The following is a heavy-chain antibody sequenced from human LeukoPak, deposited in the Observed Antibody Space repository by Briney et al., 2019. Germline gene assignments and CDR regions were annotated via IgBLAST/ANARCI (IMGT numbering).Heavy chain of an antibody. CDR1: GNSISSGDYY. V-gene: IGHV4-61*02. J-gene: IGHJ4*02. CDR3: ARASYSYDISGWVPFDY. Sequence: SETLSLTCTVSGNSISSGDYYWSWLRQPAGKGLDWIGRIYTSGSTTYTPSLMNRVSISGDTSENQFSLRLSSVTAADTAVYYCARASYSYDISGWVPFDYWGQGTLVTVSS. CDR2: IYTSGST. D-gene: IGHD3-22*01.